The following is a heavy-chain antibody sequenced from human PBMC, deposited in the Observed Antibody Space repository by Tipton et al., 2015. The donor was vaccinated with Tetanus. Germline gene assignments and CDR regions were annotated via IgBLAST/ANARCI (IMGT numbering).Heavy chain of an antibody. J-gene: IGHJ4*02. Sequence: TLSLTCAVYGGSFSGYYWSWIRQPPGKGLEWIGEINHSGSTNYNPSLKSRVTISVDTSKNQFSLKLSSVTAADTAVYYCARGRSDGRPSPPFFDYWGQGTLVPVSS. CDR2: INHSGST. V-gene: IGHV4-34*01. CDR1: GGSFSGYY. D-gene: IGHD5-24*01. CDR3: ARGRSDGRPSPPFFDY.